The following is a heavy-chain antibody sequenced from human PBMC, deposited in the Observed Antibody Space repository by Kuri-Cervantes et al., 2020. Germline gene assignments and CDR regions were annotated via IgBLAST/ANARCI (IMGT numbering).Heavy chain of an antibody. CDR1: GYTFTGYY. V-gene: IGHV1-2*02. D-gene: IGHD6-6*01. CDR2: INPNSGGT. CDR3: ARDRRSIAARVFWN. J-gene: IGHJ4*02. Sequence: ASVKVSCKASGYTFTGYYMHWVRQAPGQGLEWMGWINPNSGGTNYAQKFQGRVTMIRNTSISTAYMELSSLRSEDTAVYYCARDRRSIAARVFWNWGQGTLVTVSS.